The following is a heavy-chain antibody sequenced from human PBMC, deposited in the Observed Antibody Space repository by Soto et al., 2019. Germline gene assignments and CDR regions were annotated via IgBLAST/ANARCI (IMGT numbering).Heavy chain of an antibody. CDR1: GFTFSSYA. V-gene: IGHV3-23*01. CDR2: ISGSGGST. D-gene: IGHD3-22*01. J-gene: IGHJ4*02. Sequence: PGGSLRLSCAASGFTFSSYAMSWVRQAPGKGLEWVSAISGSGGSTYYADSVKGRFTISRDNSKNTLYLQMNSLRAEDTAVYYCAKGATDYYDSSGYSLFDYWGQGTLVTVS. CDR3: AKGATDYYDSSGYSLFDY.